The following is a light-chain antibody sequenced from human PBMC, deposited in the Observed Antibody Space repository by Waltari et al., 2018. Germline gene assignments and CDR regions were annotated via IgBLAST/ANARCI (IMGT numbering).Light chain of an antibody. CDR3: RRSYSIFWT. Sequence: DIQMTQSPSSLSASVGDRVTITCRASQTINTFLNWYQEKPGKAPKLLIYAASSLQTGVPARFSGSGSGTALTLTSSSLLPEDFATYYCRRSYSIFWTFGQGTNVEIK. V-gene: IGKV1-39*01. J-gene: IGKJ1*01. CDR1: QTINTF. CDR2: AAS.